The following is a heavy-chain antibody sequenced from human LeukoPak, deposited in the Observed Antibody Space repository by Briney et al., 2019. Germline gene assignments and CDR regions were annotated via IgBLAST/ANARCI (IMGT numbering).Heavy chain of an antibody. CDR3: AREYDY. J-gene: IGHJ4*01. Sequence: SETLSLTCNFSAVSISRHFWSWIRQTPKRGLEWLGYVFSSGSTNYNPSLKSRITISLDTSKHQFSLTLNSVTAADTAVYYCAREYDYWSLGTLVTVSS. CDR2: VFSSGST. V-gene: IGHV4-59*11. CDR1: AVSISRHF.